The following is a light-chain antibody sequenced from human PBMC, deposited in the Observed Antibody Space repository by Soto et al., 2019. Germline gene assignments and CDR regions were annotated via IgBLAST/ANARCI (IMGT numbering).Light chain of an antibody. Sequence: QSALTQPASVSGSPGQSITISCTGTSSDGGGYNYVSWYQQHPGKAPKLMIYDVSNRPSGVSNRFSGSKSGNTASLTISGLQAEDEAEYYCSSYTSSSTLVVLGGGTKLTVI. CDR3: SSYTSSSTLVV. J-gene: IGLJ2*01. CDR2: DVS. CDR1: SSDGGGYNY. V-gene: IGLV2-14*01.